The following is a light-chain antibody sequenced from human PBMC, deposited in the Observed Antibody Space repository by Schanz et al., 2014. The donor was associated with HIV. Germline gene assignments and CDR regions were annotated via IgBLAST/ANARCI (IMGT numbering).Light chain of an antibody. Sequence: DIRMTQSPSSFSASTGDRVTITCRASQGMSNDLAWYQQKPGKVPKLLIYAASTLQSGVPSRFSGSGSGTDFTLTISSLQPEDFATYYCQQANTFPLTFGGGTKVEIK. CDR2: AAS. J-gene: IGKJ4*01. CDR3: QQANTFPLT. CDR1: QGMSND. V-gene: IGKV1-12*01.